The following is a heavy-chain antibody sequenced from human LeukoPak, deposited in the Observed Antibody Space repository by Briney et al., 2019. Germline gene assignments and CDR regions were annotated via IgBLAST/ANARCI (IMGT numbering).Heavy chain of an antibody. CDR3: VRGNYDNRGYSNAFDI. CDR2: IYYSGST. Sequence: PSGTLSLTCTVSGASISSSYWSWVRQPPGKRLEWIGFIYYSGSTNSNPSLKSRVTIPADTSKNQFSLKLSSVTAADTAVYYCVRGNYDNRGYSNAFDIWGQGAMVTVSS. V-gene: IGHV4-59*01. J-gene: IGHJ3*02. D-gene: IGHD3-22*01. CDR1: GASISSSY.